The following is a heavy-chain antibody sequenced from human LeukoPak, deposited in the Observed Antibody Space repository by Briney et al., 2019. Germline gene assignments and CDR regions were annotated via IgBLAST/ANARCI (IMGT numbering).Heavy chain of an antibody. V-gene: IGHV4-59*08. D-gene: IGHD5-18*01. J-gene: IGHJ4*02. CDR1: GGSINYYY. Sequence: PSETQSLTCTVSGGSINYYYWSWTRQPPGKGLEWIGYIFYSGSTNYNPSLKSRVTLSLDTSKNQFSLKLNSLTAADTAIYYCARVLSDSSGYNFEYWGQGTLVTVSS. CDR2: IFYSGST. CDR3: ARVLSDSSGYNFEY.